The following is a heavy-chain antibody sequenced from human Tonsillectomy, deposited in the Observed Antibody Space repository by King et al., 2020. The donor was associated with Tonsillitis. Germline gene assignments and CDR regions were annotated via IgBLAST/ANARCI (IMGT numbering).Heavy chain of an antibody. CDR1: GYTFTGYY. J-gene: IGHJ4*02. V-gene: IGHV1-2*02. CDR2: INPNRGST. Sequence: VQLVESGAEVKKPGASVRVSCKASGYTFTGYYMHWVRQAPGQGLEWMGWINPNRGSTHYAQKFKGRVTMTRDTSISTAYMELSRLTSDDTAVYYCARGGYDRSGYYFDYWGQGTLVTVSS. D-gene: IGHD3-22*01. CDR3: ARGGYDRSGYYFDY.